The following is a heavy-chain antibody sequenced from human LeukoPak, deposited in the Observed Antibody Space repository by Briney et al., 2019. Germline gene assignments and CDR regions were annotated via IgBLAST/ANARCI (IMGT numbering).Heavy chain of an antibody. CDR2: IRYVGSDK. J-gene: IGHJ4*02. CDR1: GFXFSSYG. Sequence: GGSLRLSCAASGFXFSSYGMHWVRQAPGKGLEWVAVIRYVGSDKYYADSVKGRFTISRDNSQNTMYLQMNSLRVEDTAVYYCARENDYALDYWGQGTLVTVSS. V-gene: IGHV3-30*12. CDR3: ARENDYALDY. D-gene: IGHD4-17*01.